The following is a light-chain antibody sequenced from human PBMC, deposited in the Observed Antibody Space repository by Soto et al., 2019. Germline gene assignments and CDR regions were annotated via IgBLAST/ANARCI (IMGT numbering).Light chain of an antibody. Sequence: VLTQQPSVSGAPGQRVTISCTGSSSNIGRGYDVHWYQQVPGSAPRLLLSGDNTRPSGVPDRFSGSRSGTSASLAITGLQAEDEADYYCQTFDSSLTISWVFGGGTQLTVL. V-gene: IGLV1-40*01. CDR1: SSNIGRGYD. CDR2: GDN. J-gene: IGLJ3*02. CDR3: QTFDSSLTISWV.